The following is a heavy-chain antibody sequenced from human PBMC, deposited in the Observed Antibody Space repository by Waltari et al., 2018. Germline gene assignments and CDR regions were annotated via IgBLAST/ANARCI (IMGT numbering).Heavy chain of an antibody. CDR2: SYYSGST. J-gene: IGHJ3*02. D-gene: IGHD2-15*01. CDR3: ARHRIGDAFDI. CDR1: GGSISSYS. Sequence: QVQLQESGPGLVKPSETLSLTCTVSGGSISSYSWSWIRQPPGKGLEWIGYSYYSGSTNYNPTLKSRVTISVDTSKNQFSLKLSSVTAADTAVYYCARHRIGDAFDIWGQGTMVTVSS. V-gene: IGHV4-59*01.